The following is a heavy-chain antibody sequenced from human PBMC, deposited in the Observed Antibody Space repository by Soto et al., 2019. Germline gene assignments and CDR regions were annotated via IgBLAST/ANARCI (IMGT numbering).Heavy chain of an antibody. CDR3: ARRGSR. Sequence: EVQLVESGGGLVQPGGSLRLSCAASGFTFSSSEMYWVRQAPGKGLEWISYIHPGGQTIFYAESVKGRFTISRDNAKHSVYLQRNSLSAEDTAVYYCARRGSRWGRGTKVTGSS. CDR2: IHPGGQTI. J-gene: IGHJ3*01. D-gene: IGHD2-15*01. V-gene: IGHV3-48*03. CDR1: GFTFSSSE.